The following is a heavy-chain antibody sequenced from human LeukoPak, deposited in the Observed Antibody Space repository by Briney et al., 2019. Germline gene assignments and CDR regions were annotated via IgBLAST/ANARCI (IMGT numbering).Heavy chain of an antibody. Sequence: GGSLRLSCVGSGFSFSEYSMNWVRQSPGKGLEWISYITSRSAFTYFAGSVKGRFTISRDDARNSVYLHLNALRVDDTAVYYCARDLTSAYWSPGGYYYYMDVWARGRRSPSR. CDR1: GFSFSEYS. CDR2: ITSRSAFT. CDR3: ARDLTSAYWSPGGYYYYMDV. D-gene: IGHD3-16*01. J-gene: IGHJ6*03. V-gene: IGHV3-48*01.